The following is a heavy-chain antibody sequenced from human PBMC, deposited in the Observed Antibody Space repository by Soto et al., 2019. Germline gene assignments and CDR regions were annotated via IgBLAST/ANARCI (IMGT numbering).Heavy chain of an antibody. CDR1: SGSISSSNW. J-gene: IGHJ5*02. D-gene: IGHD2-2*01. Sequence: QVQLQESGPGLVKPSGTLSLTCAVSSGSISSSNWWSWVRQPPGKGLEWIGEIYHSGSTNYNPSLQIRVTLSVDQSKNQFSLKVSSVTAADKAVYFCARGAGYCSSTSCYLGGFDPWGPGTPVTVSS. V-gene: IGHV4-4*02. CDR2: IYHSGST. CDR3: ARGAGYCSSTSCYLGGFDP.